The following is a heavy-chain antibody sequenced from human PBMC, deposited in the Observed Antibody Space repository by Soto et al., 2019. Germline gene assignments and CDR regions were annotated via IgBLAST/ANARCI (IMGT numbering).Heavy chain of an antibody. CDR2: IIPIFGTA. V-gene: IGHV1-69*13. J-gene: IGHJ3*02. Sequence: WASVKVSCKASGGTFSSYAISWVQQAPGQGLEWMGGIIPIFGTANYAQKFQGRVTITADESTSTAYMELSSLRSEDTAVYYCARDTGYCSSTRCYPGAFDIWGQGTIVTVSS. D-gene: IGHD2-2*01. CDR3: ARDTGYCSSTRCYPGAFDI. CDR1: GGTFSSYA.